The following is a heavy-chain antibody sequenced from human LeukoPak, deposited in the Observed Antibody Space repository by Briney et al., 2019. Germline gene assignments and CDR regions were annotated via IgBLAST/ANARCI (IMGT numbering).Heavy chain of an antibody. J-gene: IGHJ4*02. CDR3: APTAEAYTSWWKV. CDR1: GYKFTDDY. V-gene: IGHV1-2*02. D-gene: IGHD3-16*01. CDR2: INPDSGFT. Sequence: ASVKVSCKASGYKFTDDYMHWVRQAPGQGFEFLGWINPDSGFTNYAQKFKGRVTVTRDTSISTAYLEVRSLTSDDTAVYYCAPTAEAYTSWWKVWGQGTLVTVSS.